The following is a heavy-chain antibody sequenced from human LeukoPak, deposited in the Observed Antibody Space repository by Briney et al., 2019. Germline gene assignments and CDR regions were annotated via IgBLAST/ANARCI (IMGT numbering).Heavy chain of an antibody. J-gene: IGHJ4*02. D-gene: IGHD6-19*01. V-gene: IGHV3-9*01. CDR1: GFTFDDYA. Sequence: PVGSLRLSCAASGFTFDDYAMHWVRQAPGKGLEWVSGISWNSGSIGYADSVKGRFTISRDNAKNSLYLQMNSLRAEDTAVYFCARPSITVAETAADHWGQGTLVTVSS. CDR2: ISWNSGSI. CDR3: ARPSITVAETAADH.